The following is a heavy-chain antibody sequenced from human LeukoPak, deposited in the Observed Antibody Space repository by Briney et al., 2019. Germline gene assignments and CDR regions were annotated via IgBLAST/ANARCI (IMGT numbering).Heavy chain of an antibody. D-gene: IGHD3-9*01. CDR2: INVNSGGT. Sequence: ASVKVSCKASGYTFTDDYIHWVRQAPGQGLEWMGWINVNSGGTNYAQKFYARVTMTRDTSISTAYMELSRLRSDDTAVYYCARDYDILTVSLAYWGQGTLVTVSS. J-gene: IGHJ4*02. CDR3: ARDYDILTVSLAY. V-gene: IGHV1-2*02. CDR1: GYTFTDDY.